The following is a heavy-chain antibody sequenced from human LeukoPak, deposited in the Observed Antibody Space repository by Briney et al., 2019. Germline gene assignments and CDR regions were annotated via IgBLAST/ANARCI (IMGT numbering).Heavy chain of an antibody. D-gene: IGHD1-1*01. CDR2: IIPIFGIA. CDR3: AREDPTVMFDY. CDR1: GGTFSSYA. J-gene: IGHJ4*02. V-gene: IGHV1-69*04. Sequence: SVKVSCKASGGTFSSYAISWVRQAPGQGLEWMGRIIPIFGIANYAQKLQGRVTITADKSTSTAYMELSSLRSEDTAVYYCAREDPTVMFDYWGQGTLVTVSS.